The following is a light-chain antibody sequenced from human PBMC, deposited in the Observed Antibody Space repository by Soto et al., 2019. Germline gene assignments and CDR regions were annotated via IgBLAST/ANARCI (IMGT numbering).Light chain of an antibody. CDR3: QQYETFSPWT. CDR2: KAT. V-gene: IGKV1-5*03. CDR1: QRIDTW. Sequence: DIQMTQSPSIVSASVGDRVTITCRASQRIDTWLAWYQQKPGTAPTLLIYKATTLQSGVPSRFSGSGSGTEFTLAISSLEPDDFAAYYCQQYETFSPWTFGQGTKVEVK. J-gene: IGKJ1*01.